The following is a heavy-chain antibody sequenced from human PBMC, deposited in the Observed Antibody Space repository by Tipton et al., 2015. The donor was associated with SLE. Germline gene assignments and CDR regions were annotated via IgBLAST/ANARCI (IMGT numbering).Heavy chain of an antibody. D-gene: IGHD5-18*01. Sequence: TLSLTCTASGGSISSSSHYWGWIRQPPGKGLEWIGSIYYSGSTYYNPSLKSRVTISVDTSKNQFSLKLSSVTAADTAVYYCASGRYSYGYETPNWFDPWGQGTLVTVSS. CDR1: GGSISSSSHY. CDR3: ASGRYSYGYETPNWFDP. CDR2: IYYSGST. V-gene: IGHV4-39*07. J-gene: IGHJ5*02.